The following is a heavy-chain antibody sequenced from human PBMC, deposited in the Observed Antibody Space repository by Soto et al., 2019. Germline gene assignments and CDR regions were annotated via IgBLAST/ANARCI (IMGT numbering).Heavy chain of an antibody. CDR3: QAYCGGDCLLDY. D-gene: IGHD2-21*02. J-gene: IGHJ4*02. Sequence: EVQLLESGGGLVQPGGSLRLSCAASGFTFSRYGMSWVRQAPGKGLEWVSAISGSGGSTYYADSVKGRFTISRDNSKNTLYLQMNSLRAEDTAVYYCQAYCGGDCLLDYWGQGTLVTVSS. V-gene: IGHV3-23*01. CDR1: GFTFSRYG. CDR2: ISGSGGST.